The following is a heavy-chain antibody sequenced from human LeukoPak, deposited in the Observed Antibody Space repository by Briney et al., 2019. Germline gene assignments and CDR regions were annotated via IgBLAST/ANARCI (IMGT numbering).Heavy chain of an antibody. CDR3: ARYEGSGWFDY. D-gene: IGHD6-19*01. J-gene: IGHJ4*02. Sequence: PGGSLRLSCAASGFTFSSYAMHWVRQAPGKGLEWVAVISYDGSNKYYADSVKGRFTTSRDNSKNTLYLQMNSLRAEDTAVYYCARYEGSGWFDYWGQGTLVTVSS. CDR1: GFTFSSYA. V-gene: IGHV3-30*04. CDR2: ISYDGSNK.